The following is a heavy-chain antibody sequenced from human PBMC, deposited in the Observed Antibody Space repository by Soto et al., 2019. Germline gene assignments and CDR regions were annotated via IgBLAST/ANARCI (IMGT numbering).Heavy chain of an antibody. CDR1: GFTFSSFA. Sequence: PGGSLRLSCAASGFTFSSFAIHWVRQAPDKGLQWVAVISYDGTNEYYADSVKGRFTVSRDNSRNMVYLQMNSLRTEDTALYYCAKGSSGSCYSGVDYWGQGAPVTVSS. J-gene: IGHJ4*02. CDR2: ISYDGTNE. V-gene: IGHV3-30*01. CDR3: AKGSSGSCYSGVDY. D-gene: IGHD2-15*01.